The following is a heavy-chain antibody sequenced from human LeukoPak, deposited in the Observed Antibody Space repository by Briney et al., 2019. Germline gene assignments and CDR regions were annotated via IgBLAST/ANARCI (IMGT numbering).Heavy chain of an antibody. Sequence: ASVKVSCKASGYTFTSYGISWVRRAPGQGLEWMGWISAYNGNTNYAQKLQGRVTMTTDTSTSTAYMELRSLRSDDTAVYYCARVWPGWELLFGAFDIWGQGTMVTVSS. J-gene: IGHJ3*02. D-gene: IGHD1-26*01. CDR2: ISAYNGNT. V-gene: IGHV1-18*01. CDR1: GYTFTSYG. CDR3: ARVWPGWELLFGAFDI.